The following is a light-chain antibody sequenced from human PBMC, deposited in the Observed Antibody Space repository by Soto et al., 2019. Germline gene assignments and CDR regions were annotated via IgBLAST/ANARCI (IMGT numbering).Light chain of an antibody. CDR3: CSYAGSSTFAYV. J-gene: IGLJ1*01. CDR1: SSDVGSYNL. CDR2: EGS. V-gene: IGLV2-23*03. Sequence: QSALTQPASVSGSPGQSITISCTGTSSDVGSYNLVSWYQQHPGKAPELMIYEGSKRPSGVSHRFSGSKSGNTASLTISGLQAEDEADYYCCSYAGSSTFAYVFGTGTKVTVL.